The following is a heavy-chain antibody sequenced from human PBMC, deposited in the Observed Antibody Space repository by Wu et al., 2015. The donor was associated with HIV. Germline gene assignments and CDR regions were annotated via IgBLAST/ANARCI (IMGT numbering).Heavy chain of an antibody. J-gene: IGHJ4*02. CDR1: GYTFTSYY. CDR2: INPNNGGT. V-gene: IGHV1-2*02. Sequence: QVQLVQSGADVKEPGASVKVSCKASGYTFTSYYIHWVRQAPGQGLEWMGWINPNNGGTNYAQKFQGRVTMTRDTSVTTTYMELSRLRSDDTAVYYCARGRYDFGLWGQGTLVTVSS. D-gene: IGHD3-3*01. CDR3: ARGRYDFGL.